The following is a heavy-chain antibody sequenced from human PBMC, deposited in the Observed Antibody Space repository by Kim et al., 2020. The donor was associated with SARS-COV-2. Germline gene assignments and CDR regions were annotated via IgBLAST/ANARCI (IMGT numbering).Heavy chain of an antibody. V-gene: IGHV3-33*01. D-gene: IGHD6-13*01. J-gene: IGHJ4*02. CDR3: ARNLASAGTLDY. Sequence: CYADAVKGRFTISRYNSTNTLYLQMNSLSAEDTAVYYCARNLASAGTLDYWGQGTLVTVSS.